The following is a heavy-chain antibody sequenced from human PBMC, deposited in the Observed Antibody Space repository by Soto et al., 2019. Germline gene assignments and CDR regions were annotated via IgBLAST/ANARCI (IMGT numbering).Heavy chain of an antibody. CDR1: GGTFSSYA. CDR3: ARDLGYCSSTSCHL. D-gene: IGHD2-2*01. CDR2: IIPIFGTA. J-gene: IGHJ5*02. Sequence: SVKVSCKASGGTFSSYAINWVRQAPGQGLEWMGGIIPIFGTANYAQKFQGRVTITADKSTSTAYMELSSLRSEDTAVYYCARDLGYCSSTSCHLWGQGTLVTVS. V-gene: IGHV1-69*06.